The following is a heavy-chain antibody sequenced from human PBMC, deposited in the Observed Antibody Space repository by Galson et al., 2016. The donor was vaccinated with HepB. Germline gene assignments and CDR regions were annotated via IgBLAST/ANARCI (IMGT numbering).Heavy chain of an antibody. Sequence: CAISGDSVSSNDAGWNWIRQSPSRGLEWLGMTYYRSKWSYDYAVSVKSRIAINPDTSRNQFSLQLNSVTPEDTTVYYCARDEYSRTWYFDYWGQGILVTVSS. D-gene: IGHD6-13*01. J-gene: IGHJ4*02. CDR3: ARDEYSRTWYFDY. V-gene: IGHV6-1*01. CDR2: TYYRSKWSY. CDR1: GDSVSSNDAG.